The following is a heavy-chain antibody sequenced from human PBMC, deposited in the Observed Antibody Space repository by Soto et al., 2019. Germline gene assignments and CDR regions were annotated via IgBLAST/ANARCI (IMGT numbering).Heavy chain of an antibody. V-gene: IGHV3-30*09. J-gene: IGHJ6*02. CDR3: ARRAWDSYYAIDV. D-gene: IGHD3-22*01. CDR2: ISYDGSDK. CDR1: GFTYTDFA. Sequence: VQLVESGGGEVQTGRSLRLSCAASGFTYTDFALHWVRQAPGKGLEWVAIISYDGSDKYYADSVKGRFAISRDNPKNTLYLEMNSLRPEDTAVYFCARRAWDSYYAIDVWGQGTKVTVFS.